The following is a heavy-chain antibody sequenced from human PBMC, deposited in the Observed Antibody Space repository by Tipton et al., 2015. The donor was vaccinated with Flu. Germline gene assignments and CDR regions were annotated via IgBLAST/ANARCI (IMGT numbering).Heavy chain of an antibody. J-gene: IGHJ6*02. CDR2: VYHTGSM. CDR1: GYSIRGDYL. V-gene: IGHV4-38-2*01. D-gene: IGHD1-1*01. CDR3: ARGLSTTGTDV. Sequence: LRLSCAVSGYSIRGDYLWGWIRQSPGRGLEWIGSVYHTGSMYSSPSLKSRVTVSVDTSKNQFSLILRSVTATDTAVYYCARGLSTTGTDVWGQGTTVTVSS.